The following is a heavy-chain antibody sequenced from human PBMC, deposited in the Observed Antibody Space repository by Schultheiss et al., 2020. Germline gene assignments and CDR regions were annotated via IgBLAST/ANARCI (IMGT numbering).Heavy chain of an antibody. CDR2: IPYAETNK. D-gene: IGHD2-15*01. CDR3: ARRFCSGGNCYIDY. Sequence: GGSLRLSCAASGFTFSSYAMHWVHQAPGKGLEWVASIPYAETNKNYADSVRGRFTLSRDNSKNTLYLHMSSLRDDDTAVYYCARRFCSGGNCYIDYWGQGTLVTVSS. J-gene: IGHJ4*03. CDR1: GFTFSSYA. V-gene: IGHV3-30*04.